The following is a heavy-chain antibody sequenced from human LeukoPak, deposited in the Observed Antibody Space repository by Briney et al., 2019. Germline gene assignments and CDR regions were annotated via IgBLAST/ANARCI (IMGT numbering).Heavy chain of an antibody. Sequence: PGGSLRLPCAASGFTFDDYAMRWVRQAPGKGLEWVSGISWNSGSIGYADSVKGRFTISRDNAKNSLYLQMNSMRAEDMALYYCAKGGSSSWYAPGFDYWGQGTLVTVSS. CDR1: GFTFDDYA. D-gene: IGHD6-13*01. CDR2: ISWNSGSI. CDR3: AKGGSSSWYAPGFDY. V-gene: IGHV3-9*03. J-gene: IGHJ4*02.